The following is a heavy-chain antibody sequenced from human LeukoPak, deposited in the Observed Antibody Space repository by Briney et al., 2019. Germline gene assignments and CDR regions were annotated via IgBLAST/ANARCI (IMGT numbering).Heavy chain of an antibody. CDR1: GFTFNTYA. V-gene: IGHV3-23*01. J-gene: IGHJ4*02. CDR2: MSGSGSST. CDR3: AKDAQGLVRGGIYFDF. Sequence: PGGSLRLSCAATGFTFNTYAMNWVRQVPGKGPEWVSSMSGSGSSTDYADSVKGRFTISRDNSKNTLYLQMNSLRAEDTALYYCAKDAQGLVRGGIYFDFWGQGSLVTVSS. D-gene: IGHD6-19*01.